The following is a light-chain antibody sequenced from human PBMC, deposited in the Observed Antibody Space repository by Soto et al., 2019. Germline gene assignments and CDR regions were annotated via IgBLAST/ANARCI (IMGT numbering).Light chain of an antibody. CDR2: GSS. V-gene: IGKV3-20*01. J-gene: IGKJ2*01. CDR3: QQYGSSPPYT. Sequence: EVVLTQSPGTLSLSPGERATLSCRASQSVSNNYFAWYQQKPGQAPRLLIFGSSDRATGIPDRFSGSGSGNDLPLTIRRLEPEDFAVYYCQQYGSSPPYTFGQGTKLEIK. CDR1: QSVSNNY.